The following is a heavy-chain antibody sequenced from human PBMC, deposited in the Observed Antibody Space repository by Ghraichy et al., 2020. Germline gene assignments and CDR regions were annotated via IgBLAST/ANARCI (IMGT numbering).Heavy chain of an antibody. D-gene: IGHD4-23*01. CDR1: GGSISSGGYY. Sequence: SETLSLTCTVSGGSISSGGYYWSWIRQHPGKGLEWIGYIYYSGSTYYNPSLKSRVTISVDTSKNQFSLKLSSVTAADTAVYYCAGAGVVTPRWYFDLWGRGTLVTVSS. V-gene: IGHV4-31*03. CDR3: AGAGVVTPRWYFDL. CDR2: IYYSGST. J-gene: IGHJ2*01.